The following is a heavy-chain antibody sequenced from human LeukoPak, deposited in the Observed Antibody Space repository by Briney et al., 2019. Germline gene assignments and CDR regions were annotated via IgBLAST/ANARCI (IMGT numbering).Heavy chain of an antibody. CDR3: AGAVAGSWFDP. D-gene: IGHD6-19*01. CDR2: IYSSGST. Sequence: SETLSLSCTVSGDSITSGGYYWSWIRQPAGKGLEWIGRIYSSGSTTYDPSLKSRVTISVDTSKNQFSLKLSSVTAADTAVYYCAGAVAGSWFDPWGQGTLVTVSS. CDR1: GDSITSGGYY. V-gene: IGHV4-61*02. J-gene: IGHJ5*02.